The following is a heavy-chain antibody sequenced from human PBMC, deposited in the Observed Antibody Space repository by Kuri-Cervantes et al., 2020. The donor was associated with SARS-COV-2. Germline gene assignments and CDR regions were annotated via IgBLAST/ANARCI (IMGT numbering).Heavy chain of an antibody. CDR2: IKSKTDGGTT. J-gene: IGHJ3*02. CDR3: TTPHEPTDYGDLGAFDI. V-gene: IGHV3-15*01. D-gene: IGHD4-17*01. CDR1: GFPFSNAW. Sequence: LSLTCAASGFPFSNAWMSWVRQAPGKGLEWVGRIKSKTDGGTTDYAAPVKGRFTISRDDSKNTLYLQMNSLKTEDTAVYYCTTPHEPTDYGDLGAFDILGQGTMVTVSS.